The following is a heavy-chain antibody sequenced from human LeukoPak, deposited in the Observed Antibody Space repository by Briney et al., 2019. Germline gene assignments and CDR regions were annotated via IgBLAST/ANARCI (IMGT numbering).Heavy chain of an antibody. D-gene: IGHD3-22*01. CDR3: ARDLLPHYYNSSGYSSLGSY. CDR1: GGTFSSYA. CDR2: IIPIFGTA. V-gene: IGHV1-69*06. Sequence: SVKVSCKASGGTFSSYAISWVRQAPGQGLEWMGGIIPIFGTANYAQKFQGRVTITADKSTSTAYMELSSLRSEDTAVYYCARDLLPHYYNSSGYSSLGSYWGQRTLVTVSS. J-gene: IGHJ4*02.